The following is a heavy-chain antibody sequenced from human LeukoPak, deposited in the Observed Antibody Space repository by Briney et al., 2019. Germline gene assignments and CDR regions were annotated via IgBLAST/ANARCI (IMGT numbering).Heavy chain of an antibody. CDR3: AKDSSANY. Sequence: GGSLRLSREASGFTFSTSWMSWARQAPGKGLECVANINQDGSEKYYVDSVKGRFTISRDNAKNSLYLQMNSLRADDTAVYYCAKDSSANYWGQGTLVTVSS. CDR1: GFTFSTSW. V-gene: IGHV3-7*04. J-gene: IGHJ4*02. CDR2: INQDGSEK. D-gene: IGHD3-10*01.